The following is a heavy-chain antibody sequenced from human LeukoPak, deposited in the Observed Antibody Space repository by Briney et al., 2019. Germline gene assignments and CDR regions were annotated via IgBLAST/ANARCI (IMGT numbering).Heavy chain of an antibody. Sequence: ASVKVSCKASGYTFTSYAMHWVRQAPGQRLEWMGWINAGNGNTKYSQKFQGRVTITRDTSASTAYMELSSLRSEDTAVYYCARDHLVVVTAQLDYWGQGTLVTVSS. CDR3: ARDHLVVVTAQLDY. J-gene: IGHJ4*02. D-gene: IGHD2-21*02. CDR1: GYTFTSYA. CDR2: INAGNGNT. V-gene: IGHV1-3*01.